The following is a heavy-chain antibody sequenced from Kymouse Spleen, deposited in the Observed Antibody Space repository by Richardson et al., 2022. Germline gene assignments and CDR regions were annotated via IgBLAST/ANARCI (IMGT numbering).Heavy chain of an antibody. D-gene: IGHD6-13*01. V-gene: IGHV3-30*18. CDR1: GFTFSSYG. CDR3: AKDLPSGYSSSWVPDY. CDR2: ISYDGSNK. J-gene: IGHJ4*02. Sequence: QVQLVESGGGVVQPGRSLRLSCAASGFTFSSYGMHWVRQAPGKGLEWVAVISYDGSNKYYADSVKGRFTISRDNSKNTLYLQMNSLRAEDTAVYYCAKDLPSGYSSSWVPDYWGQGTLVTVSS.